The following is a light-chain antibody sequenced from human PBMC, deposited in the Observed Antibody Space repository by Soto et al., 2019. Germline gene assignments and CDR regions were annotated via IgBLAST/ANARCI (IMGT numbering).Light chain of an antibody. V-gene: IGKV3-20*01. J-gene: IGKJ1*01. CDR3: QQYGSSPRT. CDR2: GAS. Sequence: EIVLTQSPGTLSLSPGKRATLSCRASQSISSSYLAWYQQKPGQAPGLLIYGASSRATGIPDRFSGSGSGTDFTLTISRLEPEDFAVYYCQQYGSSPRTFGQGTKVDIK. CDR1: QSISSSY.